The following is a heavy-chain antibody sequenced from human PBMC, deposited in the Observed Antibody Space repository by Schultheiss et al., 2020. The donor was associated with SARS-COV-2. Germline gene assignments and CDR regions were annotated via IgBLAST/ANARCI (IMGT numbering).Heavy chain of an antibody. Sequence: GGSLRLSCAASGFTFSNFAIHWVRQAPGKGLEYVSAISGNGGSTYYADSVKGRFTISRDNSKNTLYLQMNSLRAEDTAVYYCARDDFHDYVWGSYRFFDYWGQGTLVTVSS. CDR1: GFTFSNFA. V-gene: IGHV3-64*04. J-gene: IGHJ4*02. CDR2: ISGNGGST. CDR3: ARDDFHDYVWGSYRFFDY. D-gene: IGHD3-16*02.